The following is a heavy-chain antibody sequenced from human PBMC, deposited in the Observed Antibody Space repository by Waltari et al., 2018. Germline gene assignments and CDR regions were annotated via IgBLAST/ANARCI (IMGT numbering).Heavy chain of an antibody. Sequence: VSGISWNSGSIGYADSVKGRFTISRDNAKNSLYLQMNSLRAEDTALYYCAKAYDSSGLLFDYWGQGTLVTVSS. J-gene: IGHJ4*02. D-gene: IGHD3-22*01. CDR3: AKAYDSSGLLFDY. V-gene: IGHV3-9*01. CDR2: ISWNSGSI.